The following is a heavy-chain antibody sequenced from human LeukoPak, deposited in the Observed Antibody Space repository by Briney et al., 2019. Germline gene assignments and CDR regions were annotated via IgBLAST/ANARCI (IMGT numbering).Heavy chain of an antibody. V-gene: IGHV4-59*01. Sequence: KPSETLSLTCTVSGGSISSYYRSWIRQPPGKGLEWIGYIYYSGSTNYNPSLKSRVTISVDTSKNQFSLKLSSVTAADTAVYYCARVDSLVAGTIDYWGQGTLVTVSS. D-gene: IGHD6-19*01. CDR1: GGSISSYY. J-gene: IGHJ4*02. CDR2: IYYSGST. CDR3: ARVDSLVAGTIDY.